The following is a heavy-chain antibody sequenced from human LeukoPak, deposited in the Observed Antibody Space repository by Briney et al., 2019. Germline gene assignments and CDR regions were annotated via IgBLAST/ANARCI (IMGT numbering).Heavy chain of an antibody. V-gene: IGHV3-74*01. D-gene: IGHD2-15*01. J-gene: IGHJ4*02. CDR2: INSDGTSP. Sequence: GGSLRLSCAASGFTFSSYWMHWVRQAPGKGLVWVSGINSDGTSPIYADSVKGRFTISRDNAKKTLYLQMNSLRAEDTAVYYCSRGYSGGFDYWGQGTLVTVSS. CDR1: GFTFSSYW. CDR3: SRGYSGGFDY.